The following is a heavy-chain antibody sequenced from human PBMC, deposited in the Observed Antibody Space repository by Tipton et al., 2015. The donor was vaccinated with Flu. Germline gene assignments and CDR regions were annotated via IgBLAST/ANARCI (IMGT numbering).Heavy chain of an antibody. J-gene: IGHJ1*01. Sequence: QVQLVQSGGGVVQPGRSLRLSCAASGFTFSSYGMHWVRQAPGKGLEWVAVISYDASNKYYADSVKGRFTISRDNSKNTLYLQMNSLRAEDTAVYYCVKEGWLHSVEYFQHWGQGTLVTVSS. CDR1: GFTFSSYG. CDR2: ISYDASNK. CDR3: VKEGWLHSVEYFQH. V-gene: IGHV3-30*18. D-gene: IGHD5-12*01.